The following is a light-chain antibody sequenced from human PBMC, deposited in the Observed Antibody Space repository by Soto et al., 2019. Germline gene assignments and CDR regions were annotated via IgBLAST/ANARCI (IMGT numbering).Light chain of an antibody. CDR3: QQSYTTPRT. CDR1: QSINNF. J-gene: IGKJ1*01. CDR2: AAS. V-gene: IGKV1-39*01. Sequence: DIQMTQSPSSLSASVGGRGTITFLASQSINNFLNWYQQKPGKGPKLLIYAASSLQSGVPSRFSASGSGTDFTLTISSLQPEDFATYYCQQSYTTPRTFGQGTKVDIK.